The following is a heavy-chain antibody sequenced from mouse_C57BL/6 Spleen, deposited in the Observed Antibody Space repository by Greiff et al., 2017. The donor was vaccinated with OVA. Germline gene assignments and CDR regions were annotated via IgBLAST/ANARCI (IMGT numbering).Heavy chain of an antibody. CDR2: IYPGSGST. CDR1: GYTFTSYW. Sequence: QVQLQQPGAELVKPGASVKMSCKASGYTFTSYWITWVKQRPGQGLEWIGDIYPGSGSTNYNEKFKSKATLTVDTSSSTAYMQLSSLTSEDSAVYYCARSYYSNYRFAYWGQGTLVTVSA. V-gene: IGHV1-55*01. CDR3: ARSYYSNYRFAY. J-gene: IGHJ3*01. D-gene: IGHD2-5*01.